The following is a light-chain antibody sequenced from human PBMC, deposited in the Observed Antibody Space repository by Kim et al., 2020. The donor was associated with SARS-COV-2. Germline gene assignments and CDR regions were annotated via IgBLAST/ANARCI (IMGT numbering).Light chain of an antibody. CDR1: SSDIGSFNL. CDR3: CSYAGDYIRV. Sequence: QSVLTQPASVSGSPGQSITISCTGTSSDIGSFNLVAWYQQYPGKAPKLIIYGVTARPSGVSDRFSGSKSGTTASLTISGLQAEDEADYYCCSYAGDYIRVFGTGTKVTVL. CDR2: GVT. V-gene: IGLV2-23*02. J-gene: IGLJ1*01.